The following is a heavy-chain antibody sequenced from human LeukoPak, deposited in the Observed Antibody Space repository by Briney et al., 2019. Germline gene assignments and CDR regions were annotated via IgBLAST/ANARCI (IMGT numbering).Heavy chain of an antibody. CDR3: ARTHSSGYYYLTLDAFDI. Sequence: ASVKVSCKASGYTFTSYGISWVRQAPGQGLEWMGWISAYNGNTNYAQKFQGRVTITRNTSISTAYMELSSLRSEDTAVYYCARTHSSGYYYLTLDAFDIWGQGTLVTVSS. CDR1: GYTFTSYG. CDR2: ISAYNGNT. J-gene: IGHJ3*02. V-gene: IGHV1-18*01. D-gene: IGHD3-22*01.